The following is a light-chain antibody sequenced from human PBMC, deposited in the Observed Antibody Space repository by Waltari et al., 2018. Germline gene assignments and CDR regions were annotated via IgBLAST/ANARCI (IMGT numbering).Light chain of an antibody. J-gene: IGKJ3*01. CDR3: QQRSKGIT. CDR2: DAS. V-gene: IGKV3-11*01. Sequence: ELVLTQSPATLSLSPGEGPPLSCRASQSVSSYLAWYQQKPGQAPRLLIYDASNRATGIPARFSGSGSGTDFTLTISSLEPEDFAVYYCQQRSKGITFGPGTKVDIK. CDR1: QSVSSY.